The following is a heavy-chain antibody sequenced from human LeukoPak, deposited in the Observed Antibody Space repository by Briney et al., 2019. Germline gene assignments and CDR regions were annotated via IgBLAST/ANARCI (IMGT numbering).Heavy chain of an antibody. J-gene: IGHJ3*02. CDR3: ARAGSGWSVDAFDI. Sequence: QPGGSLRLSCAASGFTFSSYSMNWVRQAPGKGLEWVSYISSSSSTIYYADSVKGRFTISRDNAKNSLYLQMNSLRAEDTAVYYCARAGSGWSVDAFDIWGQGTMVTVSS. CDR2: ISSSSSTI. CDR1: GFTFSSYS. V-gene: IGHV3-48*04. D-gene: IGHD6-19*01.